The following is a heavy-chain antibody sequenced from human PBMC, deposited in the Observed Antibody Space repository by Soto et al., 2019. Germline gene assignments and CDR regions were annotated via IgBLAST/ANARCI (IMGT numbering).Heavy chain of an antibody. V-gene: IGHV4-34*01. Sequence: QVQLQQWGAGLLKPSETLSLNCAVNGGSLSGYYWSWIRQPPGKGLEWIGEIKDGGYTNYSPSLKSRATISSDTSNNQFSLSLNSVTAAETGVYYCARGQEGVVATHWDQGALVTVSS. J-gene: IGHJ1*01. CDR1: GGSLSGYY. CDR2: IKDGGYT. D-gene: IGHD5-12*01. CDR3: ARGQEGVVATH.